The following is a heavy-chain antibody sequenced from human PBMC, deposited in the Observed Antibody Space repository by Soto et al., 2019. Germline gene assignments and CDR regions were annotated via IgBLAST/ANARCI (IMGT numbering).Heavy chain of an antibody. CDR1: GDSVSSKSAA. V-gene: IGHV6-1*01. D-gene: IGHD1-26*01. CDR2: TYYRSKWST. Sequence: SQTLSLTCAISGDSVSSKSAAWNWIRQSPSRGLEWLGRTYYRSKWSTDYAVSVKSRITINSDTSKNQFSLQLNSVTPEDTAVYYCTRALSGSYGSCGQGPLVTASS. CDR3: TRALSGSYGS. J-gene: IGHJ5*02.